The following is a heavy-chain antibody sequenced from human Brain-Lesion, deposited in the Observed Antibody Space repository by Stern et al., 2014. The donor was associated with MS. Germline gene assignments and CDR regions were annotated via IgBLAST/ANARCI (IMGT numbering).Heavy chain of an antibody. J-gene: IGHJ4*02. D-gene: IGHD1-26*01. CDR2: LHASGAS. CDR1: GASISSGTSY. CDR3: ARGHWELLGNNYFDS. V-gene: IGHV4-61*02. Sequence: QVQLGQSGPGLVKPSQTLSLTCTVSGASISSGTSYWSWIRQPAGGGLEWIGRLHASGASYYNPSPKVLVPISGDTSKNQFSLNLNSVTAADTAVYYCARGHWELLGNNYFDSWGQGTLVTVSS.